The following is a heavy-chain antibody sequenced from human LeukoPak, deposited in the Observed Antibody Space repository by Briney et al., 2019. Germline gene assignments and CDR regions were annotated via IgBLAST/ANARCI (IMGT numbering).Heavy chain of an antibody. D-gene: IGHD2-15*01. CDR2: ISVDGTNK. CDR1: VFTFCGYG. CDR3: ARDRGEGLLGLRDH. J-gene: IGHJ4*02. V-gene: IGHV3-30*03. Sequence: VGSLRLSCAASVFTFCGYGMHCGCQGPGEGLGRVSVISVDGTNKYYAHSVKGRFTISRDNSKNKLYLQMNSLRAEDTAVYYCARDRGEGLLGLRDHWGQGTLVTVSS.